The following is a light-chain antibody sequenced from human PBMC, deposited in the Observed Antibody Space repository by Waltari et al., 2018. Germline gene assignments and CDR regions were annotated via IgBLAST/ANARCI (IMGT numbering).Light chain of an antibody. V-gene: IGLV6-57*02. CDR3: QSYDSSLWV. J-gene: IGLJ3*02. CDR2: EDN. Sequence: NFMLTQPHSVSESPGKTVTISCTGSSGSIASNYVQWYQQRPGSAPTTVIYEDNQRPPGVPDRFSCSIDSASNAASLTISGLKTEDEADYYCQSYDSSLWVFGGGTKLTVL. CDR1: SGSIASNY.